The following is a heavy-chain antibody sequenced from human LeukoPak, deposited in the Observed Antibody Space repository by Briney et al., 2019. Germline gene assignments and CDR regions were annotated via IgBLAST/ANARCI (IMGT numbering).Heavy chain of an antibody. D-gene: IGHD1-1*01. CDR2: IYYSGNT. V-gene: IGHV4-59*01. CDR1: GASIGSYY. J-gene: IGHJ6*03. Sequence: PSETLSLTCSVSGASIGSYYWIWIRQPPGKGPEWLGTIYYSGNTKYNSSLKSRVSILADTSNNQFSLRLSSVTAADTAVYYCARESHTTIGVIDVWGKGTTVTVSS. CDR3: ARESHTTIGVIDV.